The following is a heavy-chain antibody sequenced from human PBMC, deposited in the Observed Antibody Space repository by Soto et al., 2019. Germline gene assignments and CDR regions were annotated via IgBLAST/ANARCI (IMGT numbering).Heavy chain of an antibody. Sequence: GESLKISCKGSGYSSTSYWISWVRQMPGKGLEWMGRIDPSDSYTNYSPSFQGHVTISADKSISTAYLQWSSLKASDTAMYYCATFNWDDSTAYYCYYYCMGIWGQDTMVTVSS. D-gene: IGHD2-21*02. J-gene: IGHJ6*02. V-gene: IGHV5-10-1*01. CDR3: ATFNWDDSTAYYCYYYCMGI. CDR2: IDPSDSYT. CDR1: GYSSTSYW.